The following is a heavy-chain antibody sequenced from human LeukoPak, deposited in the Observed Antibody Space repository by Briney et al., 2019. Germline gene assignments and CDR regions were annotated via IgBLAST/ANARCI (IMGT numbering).Heavy chain of an antibody. Sequence: ASVRVSCKTSGYSFTDYYIHWVRQAPGQGLEWMGWINTESGRTSSARKFQGRVTMTRDPSITTVYMDMAWLTSDDTAIYFCARADFIDAGPYLIGPWGQGTLVTVPS. D-gene: IGHD3-3*01. J-gene: IGHJ5*02. CDR3: ARADFIDAGPYLIGP. V-gene: IGHV1-2*02. CDR1: GYSFTDYY. CDR2: INTESGRT.